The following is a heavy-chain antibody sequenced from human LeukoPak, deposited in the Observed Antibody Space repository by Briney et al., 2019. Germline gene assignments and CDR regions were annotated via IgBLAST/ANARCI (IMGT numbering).Heavy chain of an antibody. V-gene: IGHV1-24*01. Sequence: ASVKVSCKVSGYTLTELSMHWVRQAPGKGLEWMGGFDPEDGETIYAQKFQGRVTMTEDTSTDTAYMELSSLRSEDTAVYYCATGAQGGTTADYWAQGTLVTVSS. CDR3: ATGAQGGTTADY. CDR2: FDPEDGET. CDR1: GYTLTELS. J-gene: IGHJ4*02. D-gene: IGHD1-1*01.